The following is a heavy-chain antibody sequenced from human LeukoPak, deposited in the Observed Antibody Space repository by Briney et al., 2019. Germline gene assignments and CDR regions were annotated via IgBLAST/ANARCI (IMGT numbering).Heavy chain of an antibody. V-gene: IGHV4-34*01. D-gene: IGHD1-14*01. CDR3: AREKGMYINGSDI. Sequence: SETLSLTCAVYGGSFSGYYWSWIRQPPGKGLEWIGSIYYSGSTYYNPSLKSRVTISVDTSKNQFSLKLSSVTAADTAVYYCAREKGMYINGSDIWGQGTMVTVSS. CDR2: IYYSGST. CDR1: GGSFSGYY. J-gene: IGHJ3*02.